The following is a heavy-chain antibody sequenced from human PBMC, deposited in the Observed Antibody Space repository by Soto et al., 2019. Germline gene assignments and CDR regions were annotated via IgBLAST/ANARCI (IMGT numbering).Heavy chain of an antibody. CDR1: GGSISSSSYY. J-gene: IGHJ4*02. D-gene: IGHD3-16*02. V-gene: IGHV4-39*01. CDR3: ARHASEDYIWGSYRRGDY. Sequence: SETLSLTCTVSGGSISSSSYYWGWIRQPPGKGLEWIGSIYYSGSTYYNPSLKSRVTISVDTSKNQFSLKLSSVTAADTAVYYCARHASEDYIWGSYRRGDYWGQGTLVTVSS. CDR2: IYYSGST.